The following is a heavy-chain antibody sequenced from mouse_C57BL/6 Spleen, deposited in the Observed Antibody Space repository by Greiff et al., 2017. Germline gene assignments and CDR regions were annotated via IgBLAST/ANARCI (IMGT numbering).Heavy chain of an antibody. Sequence: QVQLQQPGAELVMPGASVKLSCKASGYTFTSYWMHWVKQRPGQGLEWIGELDPSDSYTNYNQKFKGKSTLTVDKSSSTAYMQLSSLTSEDSAVYYCARGRFITTVVNYFDYWGQGTTLTVSS. CDR2: LDPSDSYT. J-gene: IGHJ2*01. V-gene: IGHV1-69*01. CDR1: GYTFTSYW. CDR3: ARGRFITTVVNYFDY. D-gene: IGHD1-1*01.